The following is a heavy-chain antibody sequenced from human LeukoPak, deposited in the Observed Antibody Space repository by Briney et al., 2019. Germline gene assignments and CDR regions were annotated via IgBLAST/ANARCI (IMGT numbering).Heavy chain of an antibody. D-gene: IGHD6-13*01. V-gene: IGHV4-34*01. Sequence: SETLSLTCTVSGGSISSYYWSWIRQPPGKGLEWIGEINHSGSTNYNPSLKSRVTISVDTSKNQFSLKLSSVTAADTAVYYCARGGSSSSWYFDYWGQGTLVTVSS. CDR3: ARGGSSSSWYFDY. CDR1: GGSISSYY. J-gene: IGHJ4*02. CDR2: INHSGST.